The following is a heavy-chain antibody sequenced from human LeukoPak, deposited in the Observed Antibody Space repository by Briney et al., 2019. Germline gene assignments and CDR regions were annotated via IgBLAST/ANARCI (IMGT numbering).Heavy chain of an antibody. V-gene: IGHV1-2*02. CDR3: AKKFIADTNWFDP. D-gene: IGHD6-13*01. CDR1: GDTFSSYY. J-gene: IGHJ5*02. CDR2: INPNSGGT. Sequence: GASVKVSCKASGDTFSSYYVHWVRQAPGQGLEWMGWINPNSGGTNYAQKFQGRVTMTRDTSISTAYMELSRLRSDDTAVYYCAKKFIADTNWFDPWGQGTLVTVSS.